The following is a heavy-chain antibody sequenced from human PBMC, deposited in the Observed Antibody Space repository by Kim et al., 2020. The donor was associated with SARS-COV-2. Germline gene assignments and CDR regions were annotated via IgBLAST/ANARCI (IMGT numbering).Heavy chain of an antibody. J-gene: IGHJ6*02. Sequence: GGSLRLSCAASGFTFSSYAMHWVRQAPGKGLEWVAVISYDGSNKYYADSVKGRFTISRDNSKNTLYLQMNSLRAEDTAVYYCARDRLPNPDYYYYYGMDVWGQGTTVTVSS. CDR1: GFTFSSYA. V-gene: IGHV3-30*04. D-gene: IGHD6-25*01. CDR3: ARDRLPNPDYYYYYGMDV. CDR2: ISYDGSNK.